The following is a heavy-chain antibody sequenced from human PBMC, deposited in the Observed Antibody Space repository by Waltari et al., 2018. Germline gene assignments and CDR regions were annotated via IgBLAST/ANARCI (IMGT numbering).Heavy chain of an antibody. J-gene: IGHJ6*03. CDR1: GFTFSSYW. V-gene: IGHV3-74*01. CDR2: INSDGSST. CDR3: ARGPHYYYYYMDV. Sequence: EVQLVESGGGLVQPGGSLRLSCAASGFTFSSYWLHWVRQAPGKGLVWVSRINSDGSSTSYADSVKGRFTISRDNAKNTPYLQMNSLRAEDTAVYYCARGPHYYYYYMDVWGKGTTVTISS.